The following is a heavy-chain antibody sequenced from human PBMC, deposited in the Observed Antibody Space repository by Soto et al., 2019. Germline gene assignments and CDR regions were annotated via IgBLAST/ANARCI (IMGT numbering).Heavy chain of an antibody. V-gene: IGHV3-23*01. CDR2: ILVGGST. CDR1: GFTCSSYD. Sequence: GGSLRLSCAASGFTCSSYDMSWVRQAPGKGLEWVSTILVGGSTHYPDSVKGRFTISRDNSRNTVFLQMNSLTAGDTAVYYCAKATATGGGAFDICGQGTVVTVSS. J-gene: IGHJ3*02. CDR3: AKATATGGGAFDI. D-gene: IGHD2-8*02.